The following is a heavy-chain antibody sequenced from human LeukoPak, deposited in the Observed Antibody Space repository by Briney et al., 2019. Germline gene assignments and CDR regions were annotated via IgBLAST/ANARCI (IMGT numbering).Heavy chain of an antibody. CDR3: ARESTLRVDY. D-gene: IGHD2/OR15-2a*01. J-gene: IGHJ4*02. CDR2: ISSSSSSI. V-gene: IGHV3-48*01. Sequence: GGSLRLSXAASGFIFSSYSMNWVREAPGKGREWISYISSSSSSIYYADSVKGRFTISRDNAKNSLYLQMNSLRAEDTAVYYCARESTLRVDYWGQGTLVTVSS. CDR1: GFIFSSYS.